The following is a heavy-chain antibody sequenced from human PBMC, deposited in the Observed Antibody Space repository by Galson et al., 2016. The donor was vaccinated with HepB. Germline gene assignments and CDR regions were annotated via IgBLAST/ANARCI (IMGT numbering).Heavy chain of an antibody. D-gene: IGHD3-10*01. J-gene: IGHJ6*03. V-gene: IGHV3-73*01. CDR2: IRNKAYSYAT. CDR1: GFTFSGST. CDR3: TRQVPITMVRGVLPKYDDYYYYMDV. Sequence: SLRLSCAASGFTFSGSTMHWVRQASGKGLEWVGRIRNKAYSYATAYAASAKGRFTISRDDSKNTAYLQMNSLKTEDTAVYYCTRQVPITMVRGVLPKYDDYYYYMDVWGKGTTVTVSS.